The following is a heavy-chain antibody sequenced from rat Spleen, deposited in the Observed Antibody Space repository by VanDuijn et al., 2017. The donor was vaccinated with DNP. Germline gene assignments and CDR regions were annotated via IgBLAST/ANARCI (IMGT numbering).Heavy chain of an antibody. D-gene: IGHD5-1*01. CDR3: TTLTGRDY. CDR2: IIYDGSRT. V-gene: IGHV5-20*01. CDR1: GFTFSDYY. J-gene: IGHJ2*01. Sequence: EVQLVESGGGLVQPGRSLKLSCAASGFTFSDYYMAWVRQAPTKGLEWVATIIYDGSRTHYRDSVKGRFTISRDNAKSRLYLQMDSLRSEDTAIDYCTTLTGRDYWGQGVMVTVSS.